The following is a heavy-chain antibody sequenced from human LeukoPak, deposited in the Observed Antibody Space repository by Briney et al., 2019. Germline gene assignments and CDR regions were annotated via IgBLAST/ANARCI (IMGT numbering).Heavy chain of an antibody. J-gene: IGHJ3*02. D-gene: IGHD3-22*01. CDR2: IRYDGSNK. CDR3: ARVDDSSGYNVPFDI. CDR1: GFTFSSYG. Sequence: GGSLRLSCAASGFTFSSYGMHWVRQAPGKGLEWVAFIRYDGSNKYYADSVKGRFTISRDNSKNTLYLQMNSLRAEDTAVYYCARVDDSSGYNVPFDIWGQGTMVTVSS. V-gene: IGHV3-30*02.